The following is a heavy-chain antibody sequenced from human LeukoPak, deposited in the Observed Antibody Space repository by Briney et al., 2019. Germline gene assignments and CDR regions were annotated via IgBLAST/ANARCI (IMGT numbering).Heavy chain of an antibody. CDR3: ARANTYGSGRFH. D-gene: IGHD3-10*01. Sequence: PSETLSLTCTVSGGSISSYYWSWIRQPAGKGLEWIGHIYISGSTNYNPSLRSRVTISVDTSKNQFSLKLSSVTAADTAVYYCARANTYGSGRFHWGQGTLVTVSS. V-gene: IGHV4-4*07. J-gene: IGHJ4*02. CDR2: IYISGST. CDR1: GGSISSYY.